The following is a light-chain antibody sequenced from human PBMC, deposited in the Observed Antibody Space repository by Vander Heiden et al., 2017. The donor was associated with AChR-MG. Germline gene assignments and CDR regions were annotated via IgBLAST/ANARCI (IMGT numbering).Light chain of an antibody. Sequence: EIVFPHSLATLSLSPAERATLTSRASQNVSSYLAWYQQKPGQAPRLLIYDASNRATGIPARFSGSGSGTDFTLTISSLEPEDFAVYYCQQRSNWPPFTFGPGTKVDIK. J-gene: IGKJ3*01. CDR2: DAS. CDR1: QNVSSY. V-gene: IGKV3-11*01. CDR3: QQRSNWPPFT.